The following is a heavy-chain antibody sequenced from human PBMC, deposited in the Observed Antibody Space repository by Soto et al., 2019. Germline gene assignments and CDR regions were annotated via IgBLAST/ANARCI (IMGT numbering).Heavy chain of an antibody. CDR2: IYGSGGSGST. CDR3: AARRTDSSGYYSDY. CDR1: GDSITSGGYY. Sequence: SETLSLTCTVTGDSITSGGYYWSWIRQHPGKGLEWLGYIYGSGGSGSTLYNPSLKSRITLSVDTSKTQFSLNLSSLRSEDTAVYYCAARRTDSSGYYSDYWGQGTLVTVSS. V-gene: IGHV4-31*03. J-gene: IGHJ4*02. D-gene: IGHD3-22*01.